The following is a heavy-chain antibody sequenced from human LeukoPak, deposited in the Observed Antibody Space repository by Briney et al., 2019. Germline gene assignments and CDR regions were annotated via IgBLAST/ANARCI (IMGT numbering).Heavy chain of an antibody. Sequence: ASVNVSCKASGYTFTGYYMHWVRQAPGQGLEWMGGINPNSGGTNYAQKFQGWVTMTRDTSISIAYMELSRLRSDDTAVYYCARETYYYDSSGYYYYYGMDVWGQGTTVTVSS. J-gene: IGHJ6*02. D-gene: IGHD3-22*01. CDR3: ARETYYYDSSGYYYYYGMDV. CDR1: GYTFTGYY. V-gene: IGHV1-2*04. CDR2: INPNSGGT.